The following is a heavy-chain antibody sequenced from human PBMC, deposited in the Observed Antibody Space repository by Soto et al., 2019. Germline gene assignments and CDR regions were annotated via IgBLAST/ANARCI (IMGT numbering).Heavy chain of an antibody. CDR3: ARREGDTAMVDAFDI. J-gene: IGHJ3*02. Sequence: SETLSLTCTVSGGSIISGGYYFICIRQHPGKGLELIGYIYYSGSTYYNPSLKSRVTISVDTSKNQFSLKLSSVTAADTAVYYCARREGDTAMVDAFDIWGQGTMVTVSS. CDR2: IYYSGST. D-gene: IGHD5-18*01. V-gene: IGHV4-31*03. CDR1: GGSIISGGYY.